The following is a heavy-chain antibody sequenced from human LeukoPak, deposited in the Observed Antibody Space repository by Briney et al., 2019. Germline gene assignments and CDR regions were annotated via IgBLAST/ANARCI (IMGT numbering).Heavy chain of an antibody. J-gene: IGHJ4*02. V-gene: IGHV4-59*08. CDR1: GGSISSYY. Sequence: ASETLSLTCTVSGGSISSYYWSWIRQPPGKGLEWIGYIYYSGSTNYNPSLKSRVTISVDTSKNQFSLKLSSVTAADTAVYYCARLHDYRNTFDYWGQGTLVTVSS. CDR3: ARLHDYRNTFDY. D-gene: IGHD4-11*01. CDR2: IYYSGST.